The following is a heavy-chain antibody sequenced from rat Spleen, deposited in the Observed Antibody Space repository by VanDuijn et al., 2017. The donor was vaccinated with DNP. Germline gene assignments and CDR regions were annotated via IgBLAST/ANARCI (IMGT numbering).Heavy chain of an antibody. Sequence: EVKLVESGGGLVQPGRSLKLSCAASGLNFSDYWMGWVRQTPGKGLEWMGEIKQDSTVINHNPSLRNRFTISSDNAQNSLYLQMNNLESEDTAVYYCGTRGTGGDNCFAYWGQGTLVTVSS. CDR3: GTRGTGGDNCFAY. CDR2: IKQDSTVI. D-gene: IGHD3-2*01. V-gene: IGHV4-2*01. J-gene: IGHJ3*01. CDR1: GLNFSDYW.